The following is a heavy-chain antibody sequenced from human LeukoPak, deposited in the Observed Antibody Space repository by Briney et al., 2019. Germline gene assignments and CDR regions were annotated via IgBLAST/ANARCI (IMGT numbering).Heavy chain of an antibody. CDR1: GFTFSDYV. J-gene: IGHJ4*02. V-gene: IGHV3-23*01. CDR3: ARRDIVVVVSASDY. Sequence: GGSLRLSCAASGFTFSDYVMIWVRQAPGKGLEWVSGITASGDRTFYGDSVRGRFTMSRDNSKNTVYLQMNSLRVDDPAVYYCARRDIVVVVSASDYWGQGTLVTVSS. D-gene: IGHD2-15*01. CDR2: ITASGDRT.